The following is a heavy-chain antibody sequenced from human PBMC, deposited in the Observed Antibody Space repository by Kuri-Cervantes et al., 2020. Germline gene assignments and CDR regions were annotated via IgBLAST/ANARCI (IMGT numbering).Heavy chain of an antibody. CDR1: GFTFSSYG. V-gene: IGHV3-30*03. J-gene: IGHJ6*02. CDR3: ARGNVKAPADGMDV. CDR2: ISYDGSNK. D-gene: IGHD3-16*01. Sequence: GGSLRLSCAASGFTFSSYGMHWVRQAPGKGLEWVAVISYDGSNKYYADSVKGRFTISRDNSKNTLYLQMNGLRAEDTAVYYCARGNVKAPADGMDVWGQGTTVTVSS.